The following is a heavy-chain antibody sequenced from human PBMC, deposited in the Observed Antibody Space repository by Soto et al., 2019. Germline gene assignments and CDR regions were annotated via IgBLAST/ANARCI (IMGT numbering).Heavy chain of an antibody. CDR3: AKKGQPPYYYYGMDV. CDR2: ISGYNGDT. Sequence: QGQLVQSGAEVKKPGASVKVSCKASGYTFTRYGISWVRQAPGQGLEWMGWISGYNGDTNYAQNLQGRGTMTIDTSTSTAYMELRSLTSDDTAVYYCAKKGQPPYYYYGMDVWGQGTTVTVSS. J-gene: IGHJ6*02. V-gene: IGHV1-18*01. CDR1: GYTFTRYG.